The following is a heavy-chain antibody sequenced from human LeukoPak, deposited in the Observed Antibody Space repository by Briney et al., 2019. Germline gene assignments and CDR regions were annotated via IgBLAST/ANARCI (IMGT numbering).Heavy chain of an antibody. CDR2: ISAYNGNT. J-gene: IGHJ4*02. CDR1: GYTLTSYG. V-gene: IGHV1-18*01. Sequence: GASVKVSCKASGYTLTSYGISWVRQAPGQGLEWMGWISAYNGNTNYAQKLQGRVTMTTDTSTSTAYMELRSLRSDDTAVYYCARERDRRWELLPAYWGQGTLVTVSS. CDR3: ARERDRRWELLPAY. D-gene: IGHD1-26*01.